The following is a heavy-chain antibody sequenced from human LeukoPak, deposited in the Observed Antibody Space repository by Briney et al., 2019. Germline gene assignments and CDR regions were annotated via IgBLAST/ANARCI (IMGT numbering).Heavy chain of an antibody. CDR2: ISASNGNT. D-gene: IGHD3-22*01. V-gene: IGHV3-23*01. CDR3: AKGSSDSWYSALEY. Sequence: GGSLRLSCAGSGFTFSSYAMTWVRQAPGKGLKWDSRISASNGNTYHADSVKGRFTISRDNSKGTLYLQMNSLRVEDTAVYYCAKGSSDSWYSALEYWGQGTLVTVSS. CDR1: GFTFSSYA. J-gene: IGHJ4*02.